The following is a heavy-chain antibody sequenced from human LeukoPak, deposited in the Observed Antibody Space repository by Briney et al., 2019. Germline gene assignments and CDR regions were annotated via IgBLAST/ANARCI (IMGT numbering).Heavy chain of an antibody. Sequence: SETLSLTCSVSGDSISSSSYYWGWIRQPPGKALEWIGSVSYSGRTYYNPSLKSRVIISMDTSKNQFSLGLDSVTAADTALYYCARDGIPAPGLDPRLDRGRGTLVTVSS. J-gene: IGHJ4*02. CDR3: ARDGIPAPGLDPRLD. V-gene: IGHV4-39*07. CDR1: GDSISSSSYY. D-gene: IGHD3/OR15-3a*01. CDR2: VSYSGRT.